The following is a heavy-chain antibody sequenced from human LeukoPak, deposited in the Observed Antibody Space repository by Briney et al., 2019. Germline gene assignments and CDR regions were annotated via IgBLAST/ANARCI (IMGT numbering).Heavy chain of an antibody. CDR1: GGSFSGYY. V-gene: IGHV4-34*01. Sequence: IPSETLSLTCAVYGGSFSGYYWSWIRQPPGKGLEWIGEINHSGSTNYNPSLKSRVTISVDTSKNQFSLKLSSVTAADTAVYYCARAGWELLGSVRNDAFDIWGQGTMVTVSS. J-gene: IGHJ3*02. D-gene: IGHD1-26*01. CDR2: INHSGST. CDR3: ARAGWELLGSVRNDAFDI.